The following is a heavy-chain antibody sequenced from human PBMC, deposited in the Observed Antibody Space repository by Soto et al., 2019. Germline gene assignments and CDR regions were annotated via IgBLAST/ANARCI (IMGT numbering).Heavy chain of an antibody. V-gene: IGHV4-61*01. D-gene: IGHD3-9*01. CDR3: ARDQYDILTGYDWFDP. J-gene: IGHJ5*02. CDR2: IYYSGTT. Sequence: SETLSLTCSVSGGSVGSDRNYWSWIRQSPGRGLEWIGYIYYSGTTNYNPSLKNRVTITRDTSKNQFSLKMTSVTAADTAVYYCARDQYDILTGYDWFDPWGQGILVTVSS. CDR1: GGSVGSDRNY.